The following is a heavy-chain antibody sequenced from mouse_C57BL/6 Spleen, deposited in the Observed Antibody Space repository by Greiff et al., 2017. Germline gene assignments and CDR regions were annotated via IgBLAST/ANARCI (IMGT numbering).Heavy chain of an antibody. CDR3: ARDGNPAWFAY. V-gene: IGHV1-53*01. D-gene: IGHD1-1*01. CDR1: GYPFPRYR. CDR2: INPRNGGT. J-gene: IGHJ3*01. Sequence: QVQLPQPGNETVKPGASVKLFCKASGYPFPRYRVHWVKQKPGQGLEWIGNINPRNGGTNYNEKFKSKATLTVDKSSSTAYMQLSSLTSEDSAVYYCARDGNPAWFAYWGQGTLVTVSA.